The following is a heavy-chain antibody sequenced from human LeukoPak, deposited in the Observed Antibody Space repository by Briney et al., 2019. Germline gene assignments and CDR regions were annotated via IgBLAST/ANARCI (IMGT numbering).Heavy chain of an antibody. CDR1: GGSFSGYY. CDR3: ARESRYYYDSSGYWN. D-gene: IGHD3-22*01. V-gene: IGHV4-34*01. CDR2: INHSGST. J-gene: IGHJ4*02. Sequence: SETLSLTCAVYGGSFSGYYWSWIRQPPGKGLEWIGEINHSGSTNYNPSLKSRVTISVDTSKNQFSLKLSSVTAADTAVYYCARESRYYYDSSGYWNWGQGTLVTVSS.